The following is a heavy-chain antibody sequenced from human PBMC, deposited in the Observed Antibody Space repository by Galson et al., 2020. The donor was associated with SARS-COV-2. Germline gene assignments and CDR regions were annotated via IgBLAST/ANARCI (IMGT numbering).Heavy chain of an antibody. J-gene: IGHJ3*02. D-gene: IGHD3-9*01. V-gene: IGHV3-7*01. CDR1: GFTLRTYW. CDR3: ARPSSYYDWGGAFDI. CDR2: INQDGSEK. Sequence: TGGSLRLSCAASGFTLRTYWMTWVRQAPGKGLEWVANINQDGSEKYYVDSVKGRFTISRDNAKNSLNLQMNSLRVEDTAVYYCARPSSYYDWGGAFDIWGPGTMVTVSS.